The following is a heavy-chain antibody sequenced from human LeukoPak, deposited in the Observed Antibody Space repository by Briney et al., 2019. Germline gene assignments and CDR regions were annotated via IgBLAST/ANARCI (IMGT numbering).Heavy chain of an antibody. D-gene: IGHD5-18*01. CDR1: GFTFNSYE. J-gene: IGHJ4*02. CDR2: ISSGGNTI. CDR3: VREGTAMVSFDY. V-gene: IGHV3-48*03. Sequence: PGGSLRLSCAASGFTFNSYEMNWVRQAPGKGLEWVSYISSGGNTIYYADSVKGRFTISRDNAKNSLYLQMNSLRAEDTAVYYCVREGTAMVSFDYWGQGTLVTVSS.